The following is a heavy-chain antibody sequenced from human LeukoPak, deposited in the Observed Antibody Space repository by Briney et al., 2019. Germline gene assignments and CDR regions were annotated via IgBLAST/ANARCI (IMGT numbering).Heavy chain of an antibody. Sequence: PSETLSLTCTVSGGSISSSSYYWGWIRQPPGKGLEWIGSIYYSGSTYYNPSLKSRVTISVDTSKNQFSLKLSSVTAADTAVYYCARHQGAVRVVRGTNNWFDPWGQGTLVTVSS. CDR1: GGSISSSSYY. CDR3: ARHQGAVRVVRGTNNWFDP. CDR2: IYYSGST. V-gene: IGHV4-39*01. J-gene: IGHJ5*02. D-gene: IGHD3-10*01.